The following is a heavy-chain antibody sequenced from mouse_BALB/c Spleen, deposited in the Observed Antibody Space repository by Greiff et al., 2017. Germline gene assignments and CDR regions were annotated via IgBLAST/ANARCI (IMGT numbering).Heavy chain of an antibody. CDR3: TRSGDDYDEFAY. D-gene: IGHD2-4*01. Sequence: QVQLKESGAELVKPGASVKLSCKASGYTFTSYYMYWVKQRPGQGLEWIGEINPSNGGTNFNEKFKSKATLTVDKSSSTAYMQLSSLTSEDSAVYYCTRSGDDYDEFAYWGQGTLVTVSA. CDR2: INPSNGGT. J-gene: IGHJ3*01. V-gene: IGHV1S81*02. CDR1: GYTFTSYY.